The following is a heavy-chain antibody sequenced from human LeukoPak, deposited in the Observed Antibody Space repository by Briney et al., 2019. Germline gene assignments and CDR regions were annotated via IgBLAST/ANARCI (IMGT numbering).Heavy chain of an antibody. CDR1: GFTFSSYE. CDR2: IIISGSTI. V-gene: IGHV3-48*03. D-gene: IGHD3-9*01. J-gene: IGHJ4*02. CDR3: PRLPLTTGIEY. Sequence: GGSLRLSCAASGFTFSSYEMNWVRQAPGKGLEWVSYIIISGSTIYYADSVKGRFTISRDNAKTSLYLQRSSLRAEKTADYYCPRLPLTTGIEYWGRGNRVPVFS.